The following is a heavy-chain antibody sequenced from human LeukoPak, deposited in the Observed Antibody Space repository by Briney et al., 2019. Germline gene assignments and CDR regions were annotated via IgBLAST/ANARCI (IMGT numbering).Heavy chain of an antibody. V-gene: IGHV7-4-1*02. J-gene: IGHJ6*02. D-gene: IGHD3-9*01. Sequence: ASVKVSCTASGYTFTSYAMNWVRPALGQGLEWMGWINTNTGNPTYAQGFTGRFVFSLDTSVSTAYLQISSLKAEDTAVYYCARHPDILTGYPYVDGMDVWGQGTTVTVSS. CDR1: GYTFTSYA. CDR2: INTNTGNP. CDR3: ARHPDILTGYPYVDGMDV.